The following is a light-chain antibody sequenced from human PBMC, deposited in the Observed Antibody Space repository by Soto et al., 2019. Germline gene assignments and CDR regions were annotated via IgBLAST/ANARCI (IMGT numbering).Light chain of an antibody. Sequence: QSALTQPASVSGSPGQSIIISCTGTSSDVGGYNYVSWYQHHPGKAPKLMIYEVTNRPSGVSNRFSGSKSGNTASLTISGLQAEDEADYYCSSYTISSTLVFGGGTKLTVL. CDR2: EVT. CDR3: SSYTISSTLV. J-gene: IGLJ3*02. CDR1: SSDVGGYNY. V-gene: IGLV2-14*01.